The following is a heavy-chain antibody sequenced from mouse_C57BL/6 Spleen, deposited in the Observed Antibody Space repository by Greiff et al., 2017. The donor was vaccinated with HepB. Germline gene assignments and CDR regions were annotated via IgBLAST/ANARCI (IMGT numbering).Heavy chain of an antibody. J-gene: IGHJ3*01. D-gene: IGHD2-4*01. CDR3: ARHWDDYKSFAY. CDR1: GFTFSSYG. CDR2: ISSGGSYT. Sequence: EVKLMESGGDLVKPGGSLKLSCAASGFTFSSYGMSWVRQTPDKRLEWVATISSGGSYTYYPDSVKGRFTISRDNAKNTLYLQMSSLKSEDTAMYYCARHWDDYKSFAYWGQGTLVTVSA. V-gene: IGHV5-6*01.